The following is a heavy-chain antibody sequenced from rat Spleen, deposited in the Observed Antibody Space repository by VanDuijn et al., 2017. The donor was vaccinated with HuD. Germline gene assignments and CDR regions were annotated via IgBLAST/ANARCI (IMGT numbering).Heavy chain of an antibody. D-gene: IGHD1-2*01. CDR1: GFSLSNYG. J-gene: IGHJ2*01. V-gene: IGHV2-13*01. CDR3: ARADVAGLSTDGI. CDR2: IWGDGNS. Sequence: QVQLKESGPGLVQPSQTLSLTCTVSGFSLSNYGLIWVRQPPGKGLEWMGVIWGDGNSNVNSALKSRLSISRDTSKSQIYLKMNSLQTEDTATYFCARADVAGLSTDGIWGQGIMVTVSS.